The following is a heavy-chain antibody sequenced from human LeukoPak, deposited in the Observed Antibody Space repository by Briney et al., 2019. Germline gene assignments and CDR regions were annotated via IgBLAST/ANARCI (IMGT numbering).Heavy chain of an antibody. CDR3: ARQVLDIVVVPAAARSGYYYGMDV. J-gene: IGHJ6*02. D-gene: IGHD2-2*01. V-gene: IGHV4-39*01. CDR2: IYYSGST. CDR1: GGSISSSSYY. Sequence: SETLSPTCTVSGGSISSSSYYWGWIRQSPGKGLEWIGSIYYSGSTYYNPSLKSRVTISVDTSKNQFSLKLSSVTAADTAVYYCARQVLDIVVVPAAARSGYYYGMDVWGQGTTVTVSS.